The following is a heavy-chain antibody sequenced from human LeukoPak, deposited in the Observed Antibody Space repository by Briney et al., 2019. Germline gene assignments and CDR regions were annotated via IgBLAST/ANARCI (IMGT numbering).Heavy chain of an antibody. V-gene: IGHV4-30-4*01. CDR1: GGSISSGDYY. CDR3: ARDSSSWYSYGMDV. D-gene: IGHD6-13*01. CDR2: IYYSGST. J-gene: IGHJ6*04. Sequence: SQTLSLTCTVSGGSISSGDYYWSWIRQPPGKDLEWIGYIYYSGSTYYNPSLKSRVTISVDTSKNQFSLKLSSVTAADTAAYYCARDSSSWYSYGMDVWGKGTTVTVSS.